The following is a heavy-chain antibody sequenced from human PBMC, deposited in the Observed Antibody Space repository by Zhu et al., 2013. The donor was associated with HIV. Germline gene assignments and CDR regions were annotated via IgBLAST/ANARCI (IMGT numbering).Heavy chain of an antibody. V-gene: IGHV1-8*01. CDR1: GYTFTSYD. J-gene: IGHJ4*02. CDR3: ARGPLYYYGSGSYPKDY. CDR2: MNPNSGNT. Sequence: QVQLVQSGAEVKKPGASVKVSCKASGYTFTSYDINWVRQATGQGLEWMGWMNPNSGNTGYAQKFQGRVTMTRNTSISTAYMELSSLRSEDTAVYYCARGPLYYYGSGSYPKDYWGQGTLVTVSS. D-gene: IGHD3-10*01.